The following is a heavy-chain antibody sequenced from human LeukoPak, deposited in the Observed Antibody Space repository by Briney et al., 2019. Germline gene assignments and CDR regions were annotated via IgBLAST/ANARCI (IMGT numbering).Heavy chain of an antibody. CDR1: GGSFSGYY. J-gene: IGHJ5*02. Sequence: PSETLSLTCAVYGGSFSGYYWSWIRRPPGKGLEWIGEINHSGSTNYNPSLKSRVTISVDTSKNQFSLKLSSVTAADTAVYYCARGGEIVVVPAAITGVDNWFDPWGQRTLVTVSS. CDR2: INHSGST. CDR3: ARGGEIVVVPAAITGVDNWFDP. D-gene: IGHD2-2*02. V-gene: IGHV4-34*01.